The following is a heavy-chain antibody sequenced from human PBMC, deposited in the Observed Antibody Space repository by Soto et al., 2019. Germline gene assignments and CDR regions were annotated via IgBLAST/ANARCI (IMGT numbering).Heavy chain of an antibody. J-gene: IGHJ6*02. D-gene: IGHD2-2*01. CDR1: GGSISSYY. CDR3: GIVVLLVPAAIRHYYYYGMDV. V-gene: IGHV4-59*01. Sequence: SETLSLTCTVSGGSISSYYWSWIRQPPGKGLEWIGYIYYSGSTNYNPSLKSRVTISVDTSKNQFSLKLSSVTAADTAVYYCGIVVLLVPAAIRHYYYYGMDVWGQGTTVTVSS. CDR2: IYYSGST.